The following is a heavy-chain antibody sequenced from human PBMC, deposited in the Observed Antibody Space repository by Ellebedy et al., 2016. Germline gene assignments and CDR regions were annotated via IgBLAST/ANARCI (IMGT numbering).Heavy chain of an antibody. CDR1: GFTFNDYA. J-gene: IGHJ4*02. CDR3: AKGTMDYFYH. V-gene: IGHV3-9*01. D-gene: IGHD4/OR15-4a*01. Sequence: GGSLRLSXAGSGFTFNDYALHWGRQAPGKGLEWVSGISWDSAVIGYGGSVKGRFTISKDSAKNYLYLQMNSLRPEDTAFYYCAKGTMDYFYHWGQGTLVTVSS. CDR2: ISWDSAVI.